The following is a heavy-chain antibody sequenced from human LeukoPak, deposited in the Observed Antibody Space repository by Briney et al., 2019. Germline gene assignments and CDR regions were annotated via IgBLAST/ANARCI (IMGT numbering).Heavy chain of an antibody. CDR2: INPNSGGT. V-gene: IGHV1-2*02. D-gene: IGHD3-22*01. CDR3: ARGGHYYDSSGYQIRFDY. CDR1: GYTFTGYY. J-gene: IGHJ4*02. Sequence: ASVKVSCKASGYTFTGYYMHWVRQAPGQGLEWMGWINPNSGGTNYAQKFQGRVTMTRDTSISTAYMELSRLRSDDTAVYYCARGGHYYDSSGYQIRFDYGAQETLVTVSS.